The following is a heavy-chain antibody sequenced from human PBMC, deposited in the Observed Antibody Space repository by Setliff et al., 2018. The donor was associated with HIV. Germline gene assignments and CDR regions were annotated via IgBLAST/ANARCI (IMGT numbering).Heavy chain of an antibody. CDR2: INQSGIS. D-gene: IGHD3-3*01. CDR1: GGSFSDHY. V-gene: IGHV4-34*01. CDR3: ARGGGFWSGQLDY. Sequence: PSETLSLTCAVYGGSFSDHYWTWIRQPPGKGLEWIGEINQSGISNFNPSLKSRVTMPIDTPKNQFSLKLSSVTAADTAVYFCARGGGFWSGQLDYWGQGTLVT. J-gene: IGHJ4*02.